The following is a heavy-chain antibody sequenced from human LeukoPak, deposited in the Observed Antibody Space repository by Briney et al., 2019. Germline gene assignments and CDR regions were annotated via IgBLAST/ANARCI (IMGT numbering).Heavy chain of an antibody. J-gene: IGHJ5*02. D-gene: IGHD2-21*01. V-gene: IGHV5-51*01. CDR3: ARRNCGGDCYGGRHFDP. CDR1: GYSFTSYW. Sequence: GESRKISCKGSGYSFTSYWIGWVGQMPGKGLEWMGNIYPGDSDTRYSPSFQGPATISADKSISTAYLQWSSMKASDTAIYYCARRNCGGDCYGGRHFDPWGQGTVVTVSS. CDR2: IYPGDSDT.